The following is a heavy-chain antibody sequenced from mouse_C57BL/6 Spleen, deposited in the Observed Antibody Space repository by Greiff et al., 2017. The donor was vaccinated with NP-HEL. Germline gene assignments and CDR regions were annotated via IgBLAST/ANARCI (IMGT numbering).Heavy chain of an antibody. J-gene: IGHJ4*01. CDR3: ARRYYGSSLYAMDY. V-gene: IGHV1-9*01. D-gene: IGHD1-1*01. CDR1: GYTFTGYW. CDR2: ILPGSGST. Sequence: QVQLQQSGAELMKPGASVKLSCKATGYTFTGYWIEWVKQRPGHGLEWIGEILPGSGSTNYNEKFKGKATFTADTSSNTAYMQLSSLTTEDSAIYYCARRYYGSSLYAMDYWGQGTSVTVSS.